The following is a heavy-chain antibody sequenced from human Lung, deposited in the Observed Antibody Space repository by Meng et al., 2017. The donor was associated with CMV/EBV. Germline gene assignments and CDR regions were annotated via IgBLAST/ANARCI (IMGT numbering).Heavy chain of an antibody. CDR2: IKQDGSEK. V-gene: IGHV3-7*01. J-gene: IGHJ6*02. CDR3: ARGMMVGAITYYYYGRDV. D-gene: IGHD1-26*01. CDR1: GFTFSSYW. Sequence: GEXXTISCAASGFTFSSYWMSWVRQAPGKGLEWVANIKQDGSEKYYVDSVKGRFTISRDNAKNSLYLQRHSLRAEDTAVYYCARGMMVGAITYYYYGRDVWXQGTXVTVSS.